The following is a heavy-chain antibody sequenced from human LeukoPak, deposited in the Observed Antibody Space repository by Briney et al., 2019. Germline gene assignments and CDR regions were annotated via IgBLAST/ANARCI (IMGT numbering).Heavy chain of an antibody. CDR1: GGSISSFY. CDR3: ARETLGLFEY. Sequence: TSETLSLTCTVSGGSISSFYWSWIRQPPGKGLEWIGNIFYSGSTNYNTSLKSRVTISVDKSKSQFSLKLSSVTAADTAVYYCARETLGLFEYWGQGTLVTVSS. V-gene: IGHV4-4*08. J-gene: IGHJ4*02. CDR2: IFYSGST.